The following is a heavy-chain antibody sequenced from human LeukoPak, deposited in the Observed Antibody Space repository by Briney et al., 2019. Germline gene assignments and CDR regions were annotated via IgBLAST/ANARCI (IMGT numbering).Heavy chain of an antibody. V-gene: IGHV4-38-2*01. CDR2: IYHSGST. D-gene: IGHD6-19*01. Sequence: SETLSLTCAVSGYSISSGYYWGWMRQPPGKGLEWIGSIYHSGSTYYNPSLKSRVTISVDTTKNQFSLKLSSVAAADTAVYYCARGQWLVRVYFDYWGQGTLVTVSS. CDR1: GYSISSGYY. J-gene: IGHJ4*02. CDR3: ARGQWLVRVYFDY.